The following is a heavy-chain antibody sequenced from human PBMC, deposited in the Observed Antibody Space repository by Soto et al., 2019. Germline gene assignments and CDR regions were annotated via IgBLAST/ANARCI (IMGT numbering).Heavy chain of an antibody. CDR2: IIPIFGTG. J-gene: IGHJ4*02. CDR3: ARSGGQLWLLTPPPYYFDY. CDR1: GGTFSSYA. D-gene: IGHD5-18*01. Sequence: QVQLVQSGAEVKKPGSSVKVSCKASGGTFSSYAISWVRQAPGQGLEWMGGIIPIFGTGNYAQKFQGSVTITADKSTSTAYMELSSLRSEDTAVYYCARSGGQLWLLTPPPYYFDYCGQGTLVTVSS. V-gene: IGHV1-69*06.